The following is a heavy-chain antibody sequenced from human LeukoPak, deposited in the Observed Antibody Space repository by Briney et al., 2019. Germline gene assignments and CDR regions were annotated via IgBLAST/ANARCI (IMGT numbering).Heavy chain of an antibody. CDR1: GFTFSSYG. CDR2: IRYDGSNK. CDR3: AKDTELAYCGGDCY. D-gene: IGHD2-21*01. V-gene: IGHV3-30*02. Sequence: GGSLRLSCAASGFTFSSYGMHWVRQAPGKGLEWVAFIRYDGSNKYYADSVKGRFTISRDNSKNTLYLQMNSLRAEDTAVYYCAKDTELAYCGGDCYWGQGTLVTVSS. J-gene: IGHJ4*02.